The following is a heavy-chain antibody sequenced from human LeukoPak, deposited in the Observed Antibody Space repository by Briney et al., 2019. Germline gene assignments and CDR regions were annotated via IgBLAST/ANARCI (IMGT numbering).Heavy chain of an antibody. CDR2: INHSGST. Sequence: SETLSLTCAVYGGSFSGYYWSWIRQPPGKGLEWIGEINHSGSTNHNPSLKSRVTTSVDTSKNQFSLKLSSVTAADTAVYYCARRAVFYYYYYYGMDVWGQGTTVTVSS. D-gene: IGHD6-19*01. CDR1: GGSFSGYY. V-gene: IGHV4-34*01. CDR3: ARRAVFYYYYYYGMDV. J-gene: IGHJ6*02.